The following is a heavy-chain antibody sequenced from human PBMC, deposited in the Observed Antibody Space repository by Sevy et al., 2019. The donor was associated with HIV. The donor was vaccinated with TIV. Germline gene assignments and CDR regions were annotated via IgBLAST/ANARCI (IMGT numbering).Heavy chain of an antibody. D-gene: IGHD2-21*02. CDR3: ARDPPYCGGDCYHAY. J-gene: IGHJ4*02. V-gene: IGHV1-18*01. Sequence: VSVKVSCKASGYTFTSYGISWVRQAPGQGLEWMGWISAYNGNTNYAQKLQGRVTMTTDTSTSTAYMELRGLRSDDTAVYYCARDPPYCGGDCYHAYWGQGTLVTVSS. CDR1: GYTFTSYG. CDR2: ISAYNGNT.